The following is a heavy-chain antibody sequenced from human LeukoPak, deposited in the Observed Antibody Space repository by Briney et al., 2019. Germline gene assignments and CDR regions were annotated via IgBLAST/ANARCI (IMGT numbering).Heavy chain of an antibody. J-gene: IGHJ5*02. CDR3: AREYCSSTSCYFTEFDP. CDR2: ISSISSTI. CDR1: GFTFSSYS. V-gene: IGHV3-48*04. D-gene: IGHD2-2*01. Sequence: GGSLRLSCAASGFTFSSYSMNWVRQAPGKGLEWDSYISSISSTIYYADSVKGRFTISRDNAKNSLYLQMNSLRAEDTAVYYCAREYCSSTSCYFTEFDPWGQGTLVTVSS.